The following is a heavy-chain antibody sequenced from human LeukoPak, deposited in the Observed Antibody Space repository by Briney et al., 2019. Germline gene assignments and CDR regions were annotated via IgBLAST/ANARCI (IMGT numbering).Heavy chain of an antibody. D-gene: IGHD3-16*01. Sequence: PGGSPRLSCAASGFTFSSYEMNWVRQAXGKGLEWVSHINTDGSSTNYADSVKGRFTISSDNAKNTLYLQMNSLRAEDTAVYYCARDPGAYFDYWGQGTLVTVSS. V-gene: IGHV3-74*01. CDR1: GFTFSSYE. CDR2: INTDGSST. J-gene: IGHJ4*02. CDR3: ARDPGAYFDY.